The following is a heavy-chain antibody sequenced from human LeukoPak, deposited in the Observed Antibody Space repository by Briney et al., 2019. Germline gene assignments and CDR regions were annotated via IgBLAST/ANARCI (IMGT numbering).Heavy chain of an antibody. CDR3: ARAPSIVGAVGFDY. Sequence: GASVKVSCKASGYTFTSYYMHWVRQAPGQGLEWMGGIIPIFGTANYAQKFQGRVTITADESTSTAYMELSSLRSEDTAVYYCARAPSIVGAVGFDYWGQGTLVTVSS. CDR1: GYTFTSYY. V-gene: IGHV1-69*13. J-gene: IGHJ4*02. CDR2: IIPIFGTA. D-gene: IGHD1-26*01.